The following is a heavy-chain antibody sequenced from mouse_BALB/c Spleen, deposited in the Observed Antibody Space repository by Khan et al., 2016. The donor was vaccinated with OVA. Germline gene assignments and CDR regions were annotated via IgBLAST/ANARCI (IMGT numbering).Heavy chain of an antibody. J-gene: IGHJ2*01. CDR3: ARHEDYYGSRPYFDY. CDR2: ISSGGTYT. Sequence: EVELVESGGGLVKPGGSLKLSCVASGFTFSRYSMSWVRQTPERRLEWVASISSGGTYTYYPDNVKGRFTLSRDSAENTLYLQMSSLRSEDTAIYYCARHEDYYGSRPYFDYWGQGITLTVSS. D-gene: IGHD1-1*01. V-gene: IGHV5-9-3*01. CDR1: GFTFSRYS.